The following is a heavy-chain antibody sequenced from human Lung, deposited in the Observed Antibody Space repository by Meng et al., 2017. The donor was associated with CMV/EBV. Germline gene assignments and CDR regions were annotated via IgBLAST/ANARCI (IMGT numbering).Heavy chain of an antibody. Sequence: QSGAKLKKPGSSWKVACKLSGGYFSTYTFSWVRQTPGQGLEWMGGRIPVLNKAQSAPRFQDRVTFTADETTTTAYMELSSLTFEGTAVYFCARGRGNQPLFDFWGQGTLVTVSS. J-gene: IGHJ4*02. CDR3: ARGRGNQPLFDF. CDR1: GGYFSTYT. V-gene: IGHV1-69*10. D-gene: IGHD2/OR15-2a*01. CDR2: RIPVLNKA.